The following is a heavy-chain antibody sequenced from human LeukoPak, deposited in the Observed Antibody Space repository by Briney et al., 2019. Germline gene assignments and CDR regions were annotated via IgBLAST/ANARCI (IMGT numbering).Heavy chain of an antibody. J-gene: IGHJ3*02. CDR1: GGSFSGYY. Sequence: SETLSLTCAVYGGSFSGYYWSWIRQPPGKGLEWIGEINHSGSTNYNPSLKGRVTISVDTSKNQFSLKLSSVTAADTAVYYCAREATMVRGDGAFDIWGQGTMVTVSS. D-gene: IGHD3-10*01. CDR2: INHSGST. CDR3: AREATMVRGDGAFDI. V-gene: IGHV4-34*01.